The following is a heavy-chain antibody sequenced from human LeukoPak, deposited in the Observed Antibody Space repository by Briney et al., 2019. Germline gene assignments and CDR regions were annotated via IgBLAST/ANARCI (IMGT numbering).Heavy chain of an antibody. D-gene: IGHD6-6*01. Sequence: PSQSLSLACTVSGGSFSSCGYYWGWLRQDRGKGLEWCGYIYYSRSIYYNSSLKSRVTISVDTSKTQCSLKLSSVTAADPVVYYCARGREYSSAFGTCGCYMHVWGKGTTLTVSS. CDR3: ARGREYSSAFGTCGCYMHV. V-gene: IGHV4-31*03. J-gene: IGHJ6*03. CDR1: GGSFSSCGYY. CDR2: IYYSRSI.